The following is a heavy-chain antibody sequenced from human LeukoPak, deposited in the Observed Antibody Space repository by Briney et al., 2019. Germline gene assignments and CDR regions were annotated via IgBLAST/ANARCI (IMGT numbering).Heavy chain of an antibody. D-gene: IGHD3-9*01. CDR3: ARSGDYDILTGYRYYFDY. V-gene: IGHV4-4*09. CDR2: IYTSGST. CDR1: GDTISRYY. Sequence: SETLSLTCTVSGDTISRYYWSWLRQPPGKGLAWIGFIYTSGSTNYNPSPKSRVTISVDTSKNQFSLKQSSVTAADTGVYYCARSGDYDILTGYRYYFDYWGQGTLVTVSS. J-gene: IGHJ4*02.